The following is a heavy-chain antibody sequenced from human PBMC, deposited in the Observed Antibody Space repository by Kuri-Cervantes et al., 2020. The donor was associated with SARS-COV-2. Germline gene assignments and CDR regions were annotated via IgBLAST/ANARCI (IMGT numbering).Heavy chain of an antibody. Sequence: SETLSLTCTVVDGSFRGYYWSWIRQPPEMGLEWIGEINHSGSTNYNPSLRSRVTISADTSKNQFSLKLNSVTAADTAIYYCARGGTRRDDAFDIWGQGTLVTVSS. CDR1: DGSFRGYY. CDR2: INHSGST. V-gene: IGHV4-34*01. CDR3: ARGGTRRDDAFDI. J-gene: IGHJ3*02.